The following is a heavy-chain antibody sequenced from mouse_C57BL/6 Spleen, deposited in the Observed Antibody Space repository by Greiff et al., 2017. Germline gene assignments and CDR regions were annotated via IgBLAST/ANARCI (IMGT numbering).Heavy chain of an antibody. D-gene: IGHD2-4*01. V-gene: IGHV1-64*01. CDR1: GYTFTSYW. Sequence: VQLQQPGAELVKPGASVKLSCKASGYTFTSYWMHWVKQRPGQGLEWIGMIHPDSGSTNYNEKFKSKATLTVDKSSSTAYMQLSSLTSEDSAVYYCARTGLPYAMDYWGQGTSVTVSS. J-gene: IGHJ4*01. CDR2: IHPDSGST. CDR3: ARTGLPYAMDY.